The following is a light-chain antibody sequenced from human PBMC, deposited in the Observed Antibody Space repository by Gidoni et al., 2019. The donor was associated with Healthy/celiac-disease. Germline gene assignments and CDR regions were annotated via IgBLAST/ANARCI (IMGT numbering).Light chain of an antibody. CDR3: SSYTSSSTLV. CDR2: DVS. CDR1: SSDVGGYNY. J-gene: IGLJ3*02. V-gene: IGLV2-14*03. Sequence: QSALTQPASVSGSPGPSITISCTGTSSDVGGYNYVSWYQKHPGKAPKLLIYDVSNRPSGVSNRFSGSKSGNTASLTISGLQAEDEAEYYCSSYTSSSTLVFGGGTKLTVL.